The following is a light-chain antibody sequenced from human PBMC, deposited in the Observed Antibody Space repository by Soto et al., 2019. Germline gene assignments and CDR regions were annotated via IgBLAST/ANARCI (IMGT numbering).Light chain of an antibody. V-gene: IGLV2-14*01. J-gene: IGLJ2*01. CDR1: SSDVGGYNY. CDR2: DVS. CDR3: SSYTSSSTIVV. Sequence: QSALTQPASVSGSPGQSITISCTGTSSDVGGYNYVYGYQQHPGKAPKLMIYDVSNRPSGVSNRFSGSKSGNTASLTISGIQAEDEADYYCSSYTSSSTIVVFGGGTKLTVL.